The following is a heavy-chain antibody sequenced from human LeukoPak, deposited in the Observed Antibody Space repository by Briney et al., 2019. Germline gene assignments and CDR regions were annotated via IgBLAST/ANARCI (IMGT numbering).Heavy chain of an antibody. D-gene: IGHD5-18*01. CDR3: ARGRGYSYGPAHFDY. V-gene: IGHV4-61*02. CDR2: IYASGRT. Sequence: SETLSLTCTVSGDSISSGDYYWSWIRQPAGKGLEWIGRIYASGRTNYNPSLKSRVTISVDTSKNQFSLKLSSVTAADTAVYYCARGRGYSYGPAHFDYWGQGTLVTVSS. J-gene: IGHJ4*02. CDR1: GDSISSGDYY.